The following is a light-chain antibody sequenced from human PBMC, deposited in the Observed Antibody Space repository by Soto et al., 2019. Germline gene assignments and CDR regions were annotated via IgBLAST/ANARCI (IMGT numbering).Light chain of an antibody. J-gene: IGLJ2*01. CDR2: DVS. CDR3: SSSTGSSTYVV. CDR1: SSDVGGYNY. Sequence: QSVLTQPASVSGSPGQSITISCTGTSSDVGGYNYVSWYQQHPGKAPKLMIYDVSNRPSGVSNRFSGSKSGNTASLTISGLQAEDETDYYCSSSTGSSTYVVFGGGTKLTVL. V-gene: IGLV2-14*01.